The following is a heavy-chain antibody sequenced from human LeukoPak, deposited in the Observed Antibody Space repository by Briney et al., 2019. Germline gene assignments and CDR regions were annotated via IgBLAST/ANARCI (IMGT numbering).Heavy chain of an antibody. CDR1: GFTFSSYA. V-gene: IGHV3-21*01. CDR2: ISSSSSYI. Sequence: GGSLRLSCAASGFTFSSYAMNWVRQAPGKGLEWVSSISSSSSYIYYADSVKGRFTISRDNAKNSLYLQMNSLRAEDTAVYYCAREAGIAAAGEGNFDYWGQGTLVTVSS. D-gene: IGHD6-13*01. J-gene: IGHJ4*02. CDR3: AREAGIAAAGEGNFDY.